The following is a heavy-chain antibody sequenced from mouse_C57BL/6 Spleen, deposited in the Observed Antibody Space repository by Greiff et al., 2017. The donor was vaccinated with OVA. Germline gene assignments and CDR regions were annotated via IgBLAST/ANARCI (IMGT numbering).Heavy chain of an antibody. CDR1: GFTFSSYG. CDR3: ARNWDNYFDY. D-gene: IGHD4-1*01. CDR2: ISSGGSYT. V-gene: IGHV5-6*01. J-gene: IGHJ2*01. Sequence: EVQLVESGGDLVKPGGSLKLSCAASGFTFSSYGMSWVRQTPDKRLEWVATISSGGSYTYYPDSVKGRFTISRDTAKNTLYLQMSSLKSEDTAMYYCARNWDNYFDYWGQGTTLTVSS.